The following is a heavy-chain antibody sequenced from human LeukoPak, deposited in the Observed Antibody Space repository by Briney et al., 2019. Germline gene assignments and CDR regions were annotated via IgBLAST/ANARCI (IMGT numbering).Heavy chain of an antibody. CDR3: AKVKWRGSGSYYKPNY. CDR1: GFTFSSYG. Sequence: GGSLRLSCAASGFTFSSYGMHWVRQAPGKGLEWVAFIRYDGSNKYYADSVKGRFTISRDNSKNTLYLQMNSLRAEDTAVYYCAKVKWRGSGSYYKPNYWGQGTLVTVSS. V-gene: IGHV3-30*02. D-gene: IGHD3-10*01. CDR2: IRYDGSNK. J-gene: IGHJ4*02.